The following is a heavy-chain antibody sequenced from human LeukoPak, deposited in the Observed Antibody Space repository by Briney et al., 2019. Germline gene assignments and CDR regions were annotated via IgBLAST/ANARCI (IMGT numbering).Heavy chain of an antibody. CDR3: ARDGVGTAFDL. J-gene: IGHJ3*01. CDR2: VSYDGSGE. D-gene: IGHD1-26*01. Sequence: GRSLRLSCAASGFIFRSYPMYWVRQAPGKGLEWVAVVSYDGSGEKYADSVNGRFTISRDNSKNTLYLQMNSLRAEDTAVFYCARDGVGTAFDLWGQGTMVTVSS. CDR1: GFIFRSYP. V-gene: IGHV3-30*01.